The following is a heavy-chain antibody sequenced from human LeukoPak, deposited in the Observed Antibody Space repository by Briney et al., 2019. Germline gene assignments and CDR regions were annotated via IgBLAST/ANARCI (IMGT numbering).Heavy chain of an antibody. D-gene: IGHD3-22*01. V-gene: IGHV3-48*03. CDR1: GFTFSSYE. J-gene: IGHJ4*02. CDR3: ARVHPETYYYDSSGQIDY. CDR2: ISSSGSTI. Sequence: GGSLRLSCAASGFTFSSYEMNWVRQAPGKGLEWVSYISSSGSTIYYADSVKGRFTISRDNAKNSLYLQMNSLRAEDTAVYYCARVHPETYYYDSSGQIDYWGQGTLVTVSS.